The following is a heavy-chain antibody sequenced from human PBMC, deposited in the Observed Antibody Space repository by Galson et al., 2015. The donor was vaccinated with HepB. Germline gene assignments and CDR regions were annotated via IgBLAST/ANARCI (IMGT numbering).Heavy chain of an antibody. V-gene: IGHV4-4*02. Sequence: LSLTCTISGGSITTNTWWSWVRQPPGKGLEWIGEISHSGGTNYESSLRGRVTILIDESKTQFSLKLTSVTAADTATYYCARFTRDVNSSFFWFDPWGRGALVIVSS. CDR3: ARFTRDVNSSFFWFDP. J-gene: IGHJ5*02. D-gene: IGHD5-24*01. CDR2: ISHSGGT. CDR1: GGSITTNTW.